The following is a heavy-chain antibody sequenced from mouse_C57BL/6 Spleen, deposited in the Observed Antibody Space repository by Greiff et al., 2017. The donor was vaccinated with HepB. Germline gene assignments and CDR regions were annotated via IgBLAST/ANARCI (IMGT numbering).Heavy chain of an antibody. D-gene: IGHD2-1*01. CDR3: ARESYGNYWYFDV. V-gene: IGHV5-12*01. CDR1: GFTFSDYY. CDR2: ISNGGGST. Sequence: EVNLVESGGGLVQPGGSLKLSCAASGFTFSDYYMYWVRQTPEKRLEWVAYISNGGGSTYYPDTVKGRFTISRDNAKNTLYLQMSRLKSEDTAMYYCARESYGNYWYFDVWGTGTTVTVSS. J-gene: IGHJ1*03.